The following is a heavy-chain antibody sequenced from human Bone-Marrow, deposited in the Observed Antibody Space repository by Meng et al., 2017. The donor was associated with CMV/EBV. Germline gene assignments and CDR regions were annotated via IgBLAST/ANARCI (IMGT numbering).Heavy chain of an antibody. Sequence: SLKISCKASGFSFTSHSFHWVRQAPGKGLEWVALTSYDGTTNFHADSVKGRFTVSRDNSKNMVYLQMSSLRADDSALYFCARARFLEWLFTDYWGQGTLVTVSS. CDR1: GFSFTSHS. D-gene: IGHD3-3*01. J-gene: IGHJ4*02. CDR2: TSYDGTTN. CDR3: ARARFLEWLFTDY. V-gene: IGHV3-30-3*01.